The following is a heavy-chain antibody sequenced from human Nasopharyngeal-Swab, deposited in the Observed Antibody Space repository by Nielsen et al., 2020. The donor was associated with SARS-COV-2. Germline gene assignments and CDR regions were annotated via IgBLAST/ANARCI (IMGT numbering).Heavy chain of an antibody. V-gene: IGHV3-30*18. CDR1: GFTFSRYG. CDR2: LSNDGGDK. J-gene: IGHJ4*02. Sequence: GESLKISYAASGFTFSRYGMHWVRQVPGKGLEWVAVLSNDGGDKYYADSVKGRFTISRDNSKNTLYLQMNSLRPEDTAVYYCAKDGEVAAARYYFDYWGQGTLVTVSS. CDR3: AKDGEVAAARYYFDY. D-gene: IGHD6-13*01.